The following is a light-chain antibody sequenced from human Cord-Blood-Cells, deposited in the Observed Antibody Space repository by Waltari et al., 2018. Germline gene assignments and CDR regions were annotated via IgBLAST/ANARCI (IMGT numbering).Light chain of an antibody. Sequence: QSALTHPRSVSGPPGQSVTISCTGTSSDVGGYNYVSWYQQHPGKPPKLMIYDVSKRPSGVSNRFSGSKSGNTASLTISGLQAEDEADYYCCSYAGSYTYVFGTGTKVTVL. CDR3: CSYAGSYTYV. CDR1: SSDVGGYNY. CDR2: DVS. J-gene: IGLJ1*01. V-gene: IGLV2-11*01.